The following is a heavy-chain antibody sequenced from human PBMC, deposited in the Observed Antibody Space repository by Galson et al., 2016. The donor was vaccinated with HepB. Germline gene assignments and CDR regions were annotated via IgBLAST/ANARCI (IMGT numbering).Heavy chain of an antibody. CDR3: AGGKPTYFLDRTSYSAVGYYSDGMDV. CDR2: INHFGST. D-gene: IGHD2-15*01. J-gene: IGHJ6*02. CDR1: GGSSNSYY. Sequence: SETLSLTCAVYGGSSNSYYWSWIRQAPGKGLEWLAEINHFGSTNYNPSLKSRVTISVDTSKNQFSLKLSSVTAADTAVYYCAGGKPTYFLDRTSYSAVGYYSDGMDVWGQGTTVTVSS. V-gene: IGHV4-34*01.